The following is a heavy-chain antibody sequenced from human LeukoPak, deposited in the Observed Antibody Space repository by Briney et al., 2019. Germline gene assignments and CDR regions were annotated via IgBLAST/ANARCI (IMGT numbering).Heavy chain of an antibody. D-gene: IGHD2-15*01. V-gene: IGHV1-18*01. CDR3: ARMVGGYSDVHFDH. J-gene: IGHJ4*02. CDR2: ISAYNGDT. Sequence: ASVKVSCKASGYTFTSYGISWVRQAPGQGLEWMGWISAYNGDTNSAQSLQGRVTMTTDTSTSTAYMELRSLRSHDTAVYYCARMVGGYSDVHFDHWGQGTLVTVSS. CDR1: GYTFTSYG.